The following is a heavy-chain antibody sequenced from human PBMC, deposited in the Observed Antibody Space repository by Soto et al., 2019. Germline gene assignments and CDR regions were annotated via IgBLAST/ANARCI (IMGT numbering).Heavy chain of an antibody. D-gene: IGHD5-12*01. CDR2: IFYSGST. J-gene: IGHJ4*02. CDR3: AREGDGYNTYYFDY. CDR1: GGSISSGSYY. V-gene: IGHV4-31*03. Sequence: PSETLSLTCTVSGGSISSGSYYWSWIRQHPGKGLEWIGYIFYSGSTYYNPSLKSRVTISVDTSKNQFSLKLSSLRSEDTAVYYCAREGDGYNTYYFDYWGQGTLVTVSS.